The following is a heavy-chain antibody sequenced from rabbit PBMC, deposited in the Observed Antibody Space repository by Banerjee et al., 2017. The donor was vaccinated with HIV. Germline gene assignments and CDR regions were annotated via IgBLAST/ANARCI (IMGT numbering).Heavy chain of an antibody. CDR2: IVTGDGRT. Sequence: EESGGDLVQPEGSLTLTCKASGLDFSSTYWICWVRQAPGKGLEWIACIVTGDGRTYYASWAKGRFTISKTSSTTVTLQMTSLTVADTATYFCVRDRAYASSSGNLWGQGTLVTVS. CDR3: VRDRAYASSSGNL. J-gene: IGHJ4*01. V-gene: IGHV1S45*01. CDR1: GLDFSSTYW. D-gene: IGHD1-1*01.